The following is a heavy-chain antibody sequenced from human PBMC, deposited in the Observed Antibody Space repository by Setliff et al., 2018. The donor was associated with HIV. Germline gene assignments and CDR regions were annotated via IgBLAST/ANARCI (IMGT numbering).Heavy chain of an antibody. D-gene: IGHD3-10*01. CDR3: ARRAGSDYFTRFDY. CDR1: GGSITSSNW. CDR2: IYHSGST. Sequence: SETLSLTCAVSGGSITSSNWWSWVRQPPGKGLEWIGEIYHSGSTNYNPSLKSRVTISVDKSKNQFSLKLSSVTAADTAVYYCARRAGSDYFTRFDYWGQGTLVTVSS. J-gene: IGHJ4*02. V-gene: IGHV4-4*02.